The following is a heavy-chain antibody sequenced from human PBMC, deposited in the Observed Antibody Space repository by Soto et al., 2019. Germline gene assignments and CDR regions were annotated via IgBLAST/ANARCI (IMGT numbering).Heavy chain of an antibody. CDR2: IIPIFGTA. CDR1: GGTFSSYA. D-gene: IGHD5-12*01. Sequence: QVQLVQSGAEVKKPGSSVKVSCKASGGTFSSYAISWVRQAPGQGLEWMGGIIPIFGTANYAQKFQGRVTITAELSTSTAYMELSRLRSEYTAGYYCAYVGDGYTPRTHFDYWGQGTLVTVSS. V-gene: IGHV1-69*12. CDR3: AYVGDGYTPRTHFDY. J-gene: IGHJ4*02.